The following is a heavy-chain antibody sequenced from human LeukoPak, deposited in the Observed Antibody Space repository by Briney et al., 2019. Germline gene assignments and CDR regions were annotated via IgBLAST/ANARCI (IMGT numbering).Heavy chain of an antibody. CDR1: GFTFSSYA. CDR3: VKASYCSGGSCYYELDY. V-gene: IGHV3-64D*06. D-gene: IGHD2-15*01. Sequence: GGSLRLSCSASGFTFSSYAMRWVRQAPGKGLEYVSAISSNGGSTYYADSVKGRFTISRDNSKNTLYLQMSSLRAEDTAVYYCVKASYCSGGSCYYELDYWGQGTLVTVSS. J-gene: IGHJ4*02. CDR2: ISSNGGST.